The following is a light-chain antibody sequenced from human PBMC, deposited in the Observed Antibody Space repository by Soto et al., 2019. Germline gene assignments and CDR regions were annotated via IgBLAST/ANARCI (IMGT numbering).Light chain of an antibody. J-gene: IGLJ1*01. CDR3: SSYTSSRTYV. CDR1: NSDIGTLNS. Sequence: QSALTQPASVSASPGQSITISCTETNSDIGTLNSVSWYQQFPGKAPKLMIFGVSVRPSGVSTRFSGSKFGNTAFLYISGLQYEGEVDYHCSSYTSSRTYVFGSGTKLTVL. V-gene: IGLV2-14*01. CDR2: GVS.